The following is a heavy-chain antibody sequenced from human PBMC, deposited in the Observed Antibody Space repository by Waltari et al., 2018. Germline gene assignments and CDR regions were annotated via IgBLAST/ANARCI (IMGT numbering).Heavy chain of an antibody. CDR3: ARGRTVTSPFGY. CDR2: ISSSSYI. V-gene: IGHV3-21*01. Sequence: EVQLVESGGGLVKPGGSLRLSCAASGFTFSSYSMNWVRQAPGKGLEWVSSISSSSYIDYADSGKGRFTISRDNAKNSLYLQMNSLRAEDTAVYYCARGRTVTSPFGYWGQGTLVTVSS. D-gene: IGHD4-17*01. CDR1: GFTFSSYS. J-gene: IGHJ4*02.